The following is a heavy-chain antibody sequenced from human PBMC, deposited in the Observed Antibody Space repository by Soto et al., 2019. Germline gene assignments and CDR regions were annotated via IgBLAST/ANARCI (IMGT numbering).Heavy chain of an antibody. J-gene: IGHJ4*02. CDR2: VYIGGNT. V-gene: IGHV3-66*01. D-gene: IGHD3-16*01. Sequence: EVQLVESGGGLVQPGGSLRLSCAASGFTVSSNYMSWVRQAPGKGLEWVSVVYIGGNTYYAESVEDRFTISRDNFQNMLNLQMNSLGAGDRAVYYCAGSVGGGFDYWGQGTLVTVSS. CDR1: GFTVSSNY. CDR3: AGSVGGGFDY.